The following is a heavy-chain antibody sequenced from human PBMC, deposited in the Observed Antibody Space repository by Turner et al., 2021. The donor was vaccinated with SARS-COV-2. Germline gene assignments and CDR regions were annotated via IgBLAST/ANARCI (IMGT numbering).Heavy chain of an antibody. CDR2: ISYDGSNK. V-gene: IGHV3-30*18. CDR1: GFPFSRYG. J-gene: IGHJ5*02. CDR3: AKDLGQLDWFDP. Sequence: QVQLVESGGGVVPPGRSLRLSCAASGFPFSRYGMHWVRQAPGKGLEWVAVISYDGSNKYYADSVKGRFTISRDNSKNTLYLQMNSLRAEDTAVYYCAKDLGQLDWFDPWGQGTLVTVSS. D-gene: IGHD6-13*01.